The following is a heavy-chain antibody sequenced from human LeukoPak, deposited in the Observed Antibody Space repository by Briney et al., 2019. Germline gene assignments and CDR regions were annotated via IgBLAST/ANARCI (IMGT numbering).Heavy chain of an antibody. CDR2: INPSGGST. CDR1: GYTFTSYY. D-gene: IGHD5-18*01. Sequence: ASVKVSCKASGYTFTSYYMHWVRQAPGQGFEWMGIINPSGGSTSYAQKFQGRVTMTRDTSTSTVYMELSSLRSEDTAVYYCARVRICIQLCPTIDGMDVWGQGTTVTVSS. J-gene: IGHJ6*02. V-gene: IGHV1-46*01. CDR3: ARVRICIQLCPTIDGMDV.